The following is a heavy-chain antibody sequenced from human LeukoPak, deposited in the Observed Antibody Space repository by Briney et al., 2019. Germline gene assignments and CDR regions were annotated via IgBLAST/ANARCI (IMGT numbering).Heavy chain of an antibody. V-gene: IGHV4-30-4*01. D-gene: IGHD3-22*01. J-gene: IGHJ4*02. CDR1: GGSISSGDYY. Sequence: SQTLSLTCTVSGGSISSGDYYCSWIGQPPGKGLEWIGYIYYSGSTYYNPSLKSRVTISVDTSKNQFSLKLSSVTAADTAVYYCARVGDYYDSSGYYLFDYWGQGTLVTVSS. CDR2: IYYSGST. CDR3: ARVGDYYDSSGYYLFDY.